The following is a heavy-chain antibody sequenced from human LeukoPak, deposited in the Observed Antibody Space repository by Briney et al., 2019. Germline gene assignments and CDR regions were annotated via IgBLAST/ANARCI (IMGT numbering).Heavy chain of an antibody. CDR3: ARGVPMVAQFDY. V-gene: IGHV3-30-3*01. CDR1: GFTFSSYA. D-gene: IGHD3-10*01. CDR2: ISYDASNK. J-gene: IGHJ4*02. Sequence: GRSLRLSCAASGFTFSSYAMHWVRQAPGKGLEWVAVISYDASNKYYADSVKGRFTISRDNSKNTLYLQMNSLRAEDTAVYYCARGVPMVAQFDYWGQGTLVTVSS.